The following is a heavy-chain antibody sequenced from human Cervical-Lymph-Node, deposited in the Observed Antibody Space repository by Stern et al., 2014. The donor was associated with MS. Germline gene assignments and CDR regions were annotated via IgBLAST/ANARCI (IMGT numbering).Heavy chain of an antibody. CDR3: ARFEGGSWYHGALDY. CDR1: GYTFTSYY. Sequence: VQLVESGAEVKKPGASVKVSCKASGYTFTSYYMHWVRQAPGQGLEWMGIINPSGGSTSYAQKFQVRVTMTRDTSTSTVYMELSSLRSEDTAVYYCARFEGGSWYHGALDYWGQGTLVTVSS. CDR2: INPSGGST. V-gene: IGHV1-46*01. J-gene: IGHJ4*02. D-gene: IGHD6-13*01.